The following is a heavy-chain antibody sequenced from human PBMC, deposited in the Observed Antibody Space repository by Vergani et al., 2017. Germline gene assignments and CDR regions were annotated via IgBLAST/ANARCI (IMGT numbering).Heavy chain of an antibody. CDR3: ARDIRQSFFDY. D-gene: IGHD3-3*02. Sequence: QLQLQESGPGLVKPSETLSLTCTVSGGSISSSSYYWGWIRQPPGKGLEWIGYIYYSGSTYYNPSRKSRVTISVVTSKNQFSLKLSSVPSADTAVYYCARDIRQSFFDYWGQGTLVTVSS. CDR1: GGSISSSSYY. V-gene: IGHV4-31*03. CDR2: IYYSGST. J-gene: IGHJ4*02.